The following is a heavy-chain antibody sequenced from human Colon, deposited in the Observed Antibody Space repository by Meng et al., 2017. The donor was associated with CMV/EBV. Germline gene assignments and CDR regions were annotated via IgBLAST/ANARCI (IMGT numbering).Heavy chain of an antibody. CDR2: ISFDGRTK. Sequence: HWVRQAPGKGLEWVALISFDGRTKYNTDSVKGRFTISRDSSKNTLYLHMNSLRGDDTAVYYCARAGDVVEVSDPLRDNYYYYGMDLWGQGTTVTVSS. V-gene: IGHV3-30*04. CDR3: ARAGDVVEVSDPLRDNYYYYGMDL. J-gene: IGHJ6*02. D-gene: IGHD2-15*01.